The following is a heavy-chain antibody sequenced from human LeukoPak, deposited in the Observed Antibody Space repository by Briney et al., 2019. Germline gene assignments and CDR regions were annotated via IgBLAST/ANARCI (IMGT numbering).Heavy chain of an antibody. J-gene: IGHJ6*03. CDR1: GFTFSSYG. D-gene: IGHD1-26*01. V-gene: IGHV3-23*01. CDR3: AKGYGWEASYYYYYMDV. Sequence: GGTLRLSCAASGFTFSSYGMSWVRQAPGKGLEWVSAINGSGGSTYYADSVKGRFTISRDNSKNTLYLRMNSLRAEDTAVYYCAKGYGWEASYYYYYMDVWGKGTTVTISS. CDR2: INGSGGST.